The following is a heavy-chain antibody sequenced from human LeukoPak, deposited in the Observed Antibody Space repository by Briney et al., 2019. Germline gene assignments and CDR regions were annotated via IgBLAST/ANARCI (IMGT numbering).Heavy chain of an antibody. J-gene: IGHJ4*02. V-gene: IGHV3-30*02. CDR3: ARRKTYCSGGSCSGRFDY. CDR1: GFTFNTYD. D-gene: IGHD2-15*01. Sequence: GGSLRLSCAASGFTFNTYDMHWVRQAPGKGLEWVAFIRHDGSNIYYVESVKGRFTISRDNAKNSLYLQMNSLRAEDTAVYYCARRKTYCSGGSCSGRFDYWGQGTLVTVSS. CDR2: IRHDGSNI.